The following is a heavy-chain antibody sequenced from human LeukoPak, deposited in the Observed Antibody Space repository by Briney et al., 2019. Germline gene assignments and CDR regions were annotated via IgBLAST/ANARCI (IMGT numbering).Heavy chain of an antibody. CDR1: GFTFSNAW. V-gene: IGHV3-21*01. J-gene: IGHJ4*02. CDR2: ISSSSSYI. CDR3: ARTMGYSSSSFHDY. Sequence: PGGSLRLSCAASGFTFSNAWMSWVRQAPGKGLEWVSSISSSSSYIYYADSVKGRFTISRDNAKNSLYLQMNSLRAEDTAVYYCARTMGYSSSSFHDYWGQGTLVTVSS. D-gene: IGHD6-6*01.